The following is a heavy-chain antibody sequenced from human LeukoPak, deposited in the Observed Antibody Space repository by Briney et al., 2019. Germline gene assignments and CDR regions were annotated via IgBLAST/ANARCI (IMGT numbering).Heavy chain of an antibody. V-gene: IGHV4-59*01. CDR2: IYYSGST. J-gene: IGHJ6*03. D-gene: IGHD4-11*01. Sequence: SETLSLTCTVSGGSISSYYWSWIRQPPGKGLEWIGYIYYSGSTNYNPSLKSRVTISVDTSKNQFSLKLSSVTAADTAVYYCARDLRGATVTTDYYYYYMDVWGKGTTVTVSS. CDR3: ARDLRGATVTTDYYYYYMDV. CDR1: GGSISSYY.